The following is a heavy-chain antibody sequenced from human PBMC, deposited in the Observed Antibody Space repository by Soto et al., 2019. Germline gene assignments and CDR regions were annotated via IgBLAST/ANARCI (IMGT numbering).Heavy chain of an antibody. CDR2: INSDGSST. CDR3: ARRRGSSGWKTNFDY. CDR1: GFTFSSYW. Sequence: EVQLVASGGGLVQPGGSLRLSCAASGFTFSSYWMHWVRQAPGKGLVWVSRINSDGSSTSYADSVKGRFTISRDNAKNTLYLQMNSLRAEDTAVYYCARRRGSSGWKTNFDYWGQGTLVTVSS. D-gene: IGHD6-19*01. V-gene: IGHV3-74*01. J-gene: IGHJ4*02.